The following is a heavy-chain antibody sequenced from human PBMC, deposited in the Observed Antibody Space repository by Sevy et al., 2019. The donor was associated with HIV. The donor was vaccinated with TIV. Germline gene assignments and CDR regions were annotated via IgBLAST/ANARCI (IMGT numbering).Heavy chain of an antibody. CDR1: GYTFTTYD. Sequence: ASVKVSCKASGYTFTTYDINWVRQATGQGLEWMGWMNPNSGNTGHAQKFQGRVTMTRDTSISTAYMELSSLTSEDTAVYYCARARTSGSTFYQHWGQGSLVTVSS. V-gene: IGHV1-8*01. J-gene: IGHJ1*01. CDR3: ARARTSGSTFYQH. CDR2: MNPNSGNT. D-gene: IGHD1-26*01.